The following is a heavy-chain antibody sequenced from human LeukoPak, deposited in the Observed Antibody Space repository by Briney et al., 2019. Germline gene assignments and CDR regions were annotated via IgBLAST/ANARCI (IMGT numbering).Heavy chain of an antibody. Sequence: GWSLRLSCAASGCTFSSYWMSGVRPPAARGGEGVANIRQDEGEKYYVDSVKGRFTISRDNAKNSLYLQMNSLRVEDTAMYYCARAPIVVVPARRPTYFDFWGQGALVTVSS. CDR1: GCTFSSYW. V-gene: IGHV3-7*01. CDR3: ARAPIVVVPARRPTYFDF. D-gene: IGHD2-2*01. CDR2: IRQDEGEK. J-gene: IGHJ4*02.